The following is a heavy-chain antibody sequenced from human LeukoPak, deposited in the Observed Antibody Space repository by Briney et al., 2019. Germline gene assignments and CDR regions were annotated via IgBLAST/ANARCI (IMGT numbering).Heavy chain of an antibody. D-gene: IGHD2-15*01. V-gene: IGHV4-4*07. J-gene: IGHJ4*02. CDR1: GGSISGYY. Sequence: TSETLSLTCAVSGGSISGYYWSWIRQPAGKGLEWMGRISGSGSTDYDPSLKSRVTMSVDTSKNQFSLKLNSVTAADTAVYYCAREGRSSTPGYWGQGTLVTVSS. CDR2: ISGSGST. CDR3: AREGRSSTPGY.